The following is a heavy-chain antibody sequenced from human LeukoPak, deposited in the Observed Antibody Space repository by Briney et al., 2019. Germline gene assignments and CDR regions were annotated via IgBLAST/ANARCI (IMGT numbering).Heavy chain of an antibody. V-gene: IGHV1-2*02. Sequence: ASVKVSCKASGYTFTGYYMHWVRQAPGQGLEWMGWINPNNGGINYAQKFQGRVTMTRDTSISTAYMELSRLRSDDTAVYYCAREGYTRHGYSYGYDMYYYYMDVWGKGTTVTISS. D-gene: IGHD5-18*01. CDR2: INPNNGGI. CDR1: GYTFTGYY. CDR3: AREGYTRHGYSYGYDMYYYYMDV. J-gene: IGHJ6*03.